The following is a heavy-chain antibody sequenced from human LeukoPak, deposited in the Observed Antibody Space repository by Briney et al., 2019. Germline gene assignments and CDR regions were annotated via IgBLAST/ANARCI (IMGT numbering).Heavy chain of an antibody. J-gene: IGHJ6*03. CDR3: ARGGARRSYYYYYMDV. CDR2: INHSGST. Sequence: SETLSLTCAVYGGSFSGYYWSWIRQPPGKGLEWIGEINHSGSTNYNPSLKSRVTISVDTSKNQFSLKLSSVTAADTAVYHCARGGARRSYYYYYMDVWGKGTTVTVPS. CDR1: GGSFSGYY. V-gene: IGHV4-34*01. D-gene: IGHD6-6*01.